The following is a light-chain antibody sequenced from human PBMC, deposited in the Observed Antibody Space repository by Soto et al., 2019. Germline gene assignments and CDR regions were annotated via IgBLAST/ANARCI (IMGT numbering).Light chain of an antibody. CDR2: EAS. V-gene: IGKV1-5*03. CDR1: QTIGTW. Sequence: DLQLTQSPSTLSASVGDRVIITCRASQTIGTWLAWYQQKPGKVPKLLIYEASTLDSGVPSTFSGSGSGTQFTLTISSLQPDDFATYYCQQYNGFSWTFGQGTKVEIK. J-gene: IGKJ1*01. CDR3: QQYNGFSWT.